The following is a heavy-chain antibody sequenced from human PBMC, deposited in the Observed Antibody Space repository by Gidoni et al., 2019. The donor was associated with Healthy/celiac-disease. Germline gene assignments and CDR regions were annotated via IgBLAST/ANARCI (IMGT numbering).Heavy chain of an antibody. CDR2: ISGSGGST. J-gene: IGHJ4*02. D-gene: IGHD3-22*01. V-gene: IGHV3-23*04. Sequence: EVQLVESGGGLVQPGGSMRLSCAPPGFTFSSYAMSWVRQAPGKGLEWVSAISGSGGSTYYADSVKGRFTISRDNSKNTLYLQMNSLRAEDTAVYYCAKDLTYGDYDSSGYWGQGTLVTVSS. CDR3: AKDLTYGDYDSSGY. CDR1: GFTFSSYA.